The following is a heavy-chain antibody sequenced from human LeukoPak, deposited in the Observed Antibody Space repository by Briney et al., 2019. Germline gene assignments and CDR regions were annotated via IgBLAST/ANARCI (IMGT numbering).Heavy chain of an antibody. CDR2: IYSGGST. J-gene: IGHJ6*02. Sequence: GGSLRLSCAASGFTVSSNYMSWVRQAPGKGLEWVSVIYSGGSTYYADFVKGRFTISRDNSKNTLFLQMNSLRAEDTAVYYCARDSPPYGMDVWGQGTTVSVSS. V-gene: IGHV3-66*01. CDR3: ARDSPPYGMDV. CDR1: GFTVSSNY.